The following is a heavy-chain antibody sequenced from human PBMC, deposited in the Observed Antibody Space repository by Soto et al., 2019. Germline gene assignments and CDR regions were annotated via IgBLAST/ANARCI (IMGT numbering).Heavy chain of an antibody. CDR1: GYTFTGYY. J-gene: IGHJ4*02. D-gene: IGHD6-19*01. Sequence: QVQLVQSGAEVKKPGASVKVSCKTSGYTFTGYYIHWVRQAPGQGLEWMALINPNSGDTKYGHKFQGRVNLTRDTSINTVYMEVTSLRFDDTAVYYCAVAGLPFEYWGQGTLVTVFS. CDR3: AVAGLPFEY. CDR2: INPNSGDT. V-gene: IGHV1-2*02.